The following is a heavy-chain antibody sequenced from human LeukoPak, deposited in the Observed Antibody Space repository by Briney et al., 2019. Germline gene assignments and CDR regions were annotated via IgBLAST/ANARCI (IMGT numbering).Heavy chain of an antibody. CDR2: IKSDGSIT. CDR3: ARDRYCSGGSCYAPIDY. CDR1: GFTFSSYW. J-gene: IGHJ4*02. V-gene: IGHV3-74*01. Sequence: GGSLRLSCAASGFTFSSYWMHWVRQVPGKGVVWVSRIKSDGSITSYADFVKGRFSISRDNAKNTLYLEMNSLRAEDTAVYYCARDRYCSGGSCYAPIDYWGQGTLVTVSS. D-gene: IGHD2-15*01.